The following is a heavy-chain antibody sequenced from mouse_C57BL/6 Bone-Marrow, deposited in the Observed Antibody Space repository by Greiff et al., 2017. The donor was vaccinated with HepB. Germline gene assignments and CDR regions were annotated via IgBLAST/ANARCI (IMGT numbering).Heavy chain of an antibody. V-gene: IGHV1-55*01. J-gene: IGHJ4*01. Sequence: QVQLQQPGAELVKPGASVKMSCKASGYTFTSYWITWVKQRPGQGLEWIGDIYPGSGSTNYNEKFKSKATLTVDTSSSTAYMQLSSLTSEDSAVYYCARCVGLYYRYYAMDYWGQGTSVTVSS. CDR2: IYPGSGST. CDR1: GYTFTSYW. D-gene: IGHD2-14*01. CDR3: ARCVGLYYRYYAMDY.